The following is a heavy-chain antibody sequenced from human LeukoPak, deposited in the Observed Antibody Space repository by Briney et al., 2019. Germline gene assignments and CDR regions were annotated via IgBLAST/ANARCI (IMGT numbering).Heavy chain of an antibody. CDR2: ISSSGSTI. V-gene: IGHV3-11*04. J-gene: IGHJ6*02. CDR3: ARERTHDSSGYYRWQYYYYGMDV. CDR1: GFTFSDYY. Sequence: GGSLRLSCAASGFTFSDYYMSWLRQAPGKGLEWVSYISSSGSTIYYADSVKGRFTISRDNAKNSLYLQMNSLRAEDTAVYYCARERTHDSSGYYRWQYYYYGMDVWGQGTTVTVSS. D-gene: IGHD3-22*01.